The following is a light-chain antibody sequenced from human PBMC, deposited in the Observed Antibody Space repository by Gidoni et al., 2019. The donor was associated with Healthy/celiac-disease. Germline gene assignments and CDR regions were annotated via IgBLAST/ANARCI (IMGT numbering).Light chain of an antibody. CDR3: QQRSNWPPIT. J-gene: IGKJ5*01. CDR1: QSVSSY. CDR2: DAS. Sequence: EIVLTQSPATLSLFPGERATLSCRASQSVSSYLSWYQQKPGQAPRLLSYDASNRATGIPARFSGSGSGTDFTLTISSLEPEDFAVYYCQQRSNWPPITFGQGTRLEIK. V-gene: IGKV3-11*01.